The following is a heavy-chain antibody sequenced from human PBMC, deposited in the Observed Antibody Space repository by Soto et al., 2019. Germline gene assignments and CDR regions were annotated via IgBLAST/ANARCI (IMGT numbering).Heavy chain of an antibody. J-gene: IGHJ4*02. V-gene: IGHV4-34*01. D-gene: IGHD2-2*01. CDR2: INHSGST. CDR3: ARGAHQIVVVPAAKGKYYIDY. CDR1: CGSFSGDY. Sequence: TRSLTRPVYCGSFSGDYWSRVRERPGKGLEWIGQINHSGSTNYNPSHKVRVTIRVDKSKNQVSLKLNAVTAEDTAVYDCARGAHQIVVVPAAKGKYYIDYWRQGTLVTVPS.